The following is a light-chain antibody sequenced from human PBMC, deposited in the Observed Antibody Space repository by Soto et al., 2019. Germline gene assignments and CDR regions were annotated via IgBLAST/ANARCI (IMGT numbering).Light chain of an antibody. CDR1: SSDVGAYDY. Sequence: QSVLTQPPSASGSPGQSVTISCTGTSSDVGAYDYVSWYQQHPGKAPKLMIYEINKRPSGVPDRFSGSKSGNTASLTVSGLQAEDADDYYCSSFAGSNNFPYVLVAGTKVNV. CDR2: EIN. J-gene: IGLJ1*01. CDR3: SSFAGSNNFPYV. V-gene: IGLV2-8*01.